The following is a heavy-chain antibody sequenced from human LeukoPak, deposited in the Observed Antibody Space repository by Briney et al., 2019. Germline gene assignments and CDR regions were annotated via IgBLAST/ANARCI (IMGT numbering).Heavy chain of an antibody. CDR1: GGSISSSNW. CDR3: ARASLITIFGVVIIEYFDY. J-gene: IGHJ4*02. D-gene: IGHD3-3*01. V-gene: IGHV4-4*02. CDR2: IYHSGST. Sequence: SETLSLTCAVSGGSISSSNWWSWVRQPPGKGLEWIGEIYHSGSTNYNPSLKSRVTISVDKSKNQFSLKLSSVTAADTAVYYCARASLITIFGVVIIEYFDYWGQGTLVTVSS.